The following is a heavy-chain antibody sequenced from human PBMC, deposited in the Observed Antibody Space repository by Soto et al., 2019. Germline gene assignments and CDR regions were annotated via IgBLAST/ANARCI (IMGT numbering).Heavy chain of an antibody. D-gene: IGHD3-3*01. CDR1: GFTFSDYY. V-gene: IGHV3-11*06. J-gene: IGHJ6*02. CDR3: ARDPYLDYDFWSGYLGYYYYGMDV. Sequence: GGSLRLSCAASGFTFSDYYMSWIRQAPGKGLEWVSYISSSSSYRNYADSVKGRFTISRDNAKNSLYLQMNSLRAEDTAVYYCARDPYLDYDFWSGYLGYYYYGMDVWGQGTTVTVSS. CDR2: ISSSSSYR.